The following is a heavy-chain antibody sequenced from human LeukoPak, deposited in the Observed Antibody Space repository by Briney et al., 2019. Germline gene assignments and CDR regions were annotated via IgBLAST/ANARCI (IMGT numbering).Heavy chain of an antibody. D-gene: IGHD2-15*01. V-gene: IGHV3-43*02. J-gene: IGHJ4*02. CDR2: ISGDSETT. Sequence: GGSLRLSCAASGVTFDSYAMSWVRQGPGKGLEWVGIISGDSETTHYADSVKGRFTVSRDNSKNSLYLQMNNLRTEDTTFYLCVRGGGPGSFLADNWGQGTLVTVSS. CDR3: VRGGGPGSFLADN. CDR1: GVTFDSYA.